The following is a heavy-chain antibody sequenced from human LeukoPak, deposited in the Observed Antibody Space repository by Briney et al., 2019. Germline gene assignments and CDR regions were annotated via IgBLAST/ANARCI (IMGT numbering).Heavy chain of an antibody. CDR2: MNPNSGNT. J-gene: IGHJ6*02. V-gene: IGHV1-8*01. D-gene: IGHD2-15*01. Sequence: ASVTVSCTASGYTFTSYDINWVRQATGQGLEWMGWMNPNSGNTGYAQKFQGRVTMTRNTSISTAYMELSSLRSEDTAVYYCARWGTNIVVVVAATYYYYGMDVWGQGTTVTVSS. CDR3: ARWGTNIVVVVAATYYYYGMDV. CDR1: GYTFTSYD.